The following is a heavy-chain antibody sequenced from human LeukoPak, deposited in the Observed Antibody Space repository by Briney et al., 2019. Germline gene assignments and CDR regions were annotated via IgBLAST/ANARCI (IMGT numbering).Heavy chain of an antibody. CDR3: ARDRTTVAGRVGPGFDP. D-gene: IGHD6-19*01. V-gene: IGHV4-4*02. J-gene: IGHJ5*02. CDR1: GFTFSNAW. Sequence: PGGSLRLSCAASGFTFSNAWMSWVRQAPGKGLEWIGEIYHSGSTNYNPSLKSRVTISVDKSKNQFSLKLSSVTAADTAVYYCARDRTTVAGRVGPGFDPWGQGTLVTVSS. CDR2: IYHSGST.